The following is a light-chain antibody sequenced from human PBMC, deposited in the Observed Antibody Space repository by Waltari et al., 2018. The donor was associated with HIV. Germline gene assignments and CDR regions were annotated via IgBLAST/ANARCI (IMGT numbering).Light chain of an antibody. V-gene: IGLV3-21*02. J-gene: IGLJ2*01. CDR3: QVWDNSRDHLV. CDR1: NIVGMR. Sequence: SYVLTQPPSVSVAPGPTADIAWGGNNIVGMRVQWYQQKTGQAPVLVVDNDDERPSGIPERFSGSNSGNTATLTISRVEAGDEADYYCQVWDNSRDHLVFGGGTKLTVL. CDR2: NDD.